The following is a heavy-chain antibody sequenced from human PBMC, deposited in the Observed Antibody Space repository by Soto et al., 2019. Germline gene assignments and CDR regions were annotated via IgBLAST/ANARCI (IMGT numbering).Heavy chain of an antibody. CDR3: ARDDSMLFFFGLDY. CDR2: ISYDGSNT. V-gene: IGHV3-30-3*01. J-gene: IGHJ4*02. CDR1: GFSFSNYA. Sequence: QVQLVESGGGVVQPGRSLRLSCAASGFSFSNYAMHWVRQAPGKGLEWVAVISYDGSNTYYADSVKGRFTISRDSSKNTLYLQVNSLGAEDTAVYYFARDDSMLFFFGLDYWGQGTLVTVSS. D-gene: IGHD3-22*01.